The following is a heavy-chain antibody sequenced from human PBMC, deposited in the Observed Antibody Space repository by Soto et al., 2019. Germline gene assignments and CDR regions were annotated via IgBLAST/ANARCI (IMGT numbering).Heavy chain of an antibody. CDR1: GYTFTSYD. CDR2: MNPNSGNT. V-gene: IGHV1-8*01. D-gene: IGHD3-22*01. CDR3: ARRDSSGYPYYYYGMDV. J-gene: IGHJ6*02. Sequence: ASVKVSCKASGYTFTSYDINWVRQATGQGFEWMGWMNPNSGNTGYAQKFQGRVTMTRDTSTTTAYMELSSLRSEDTAVYYCARRDSSGYPYYYYGMDVWGQGTTVTVSS.